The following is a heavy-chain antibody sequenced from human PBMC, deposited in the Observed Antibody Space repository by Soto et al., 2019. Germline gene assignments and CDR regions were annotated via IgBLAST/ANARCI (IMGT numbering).Heavy chain of an antibody. J-gene: IGHJ4*02. CDR2: INVGNGNT. Sequence: ASVKVSCKASGYTFTTYAMHWVRQAPGQRLEWMGWINVGNGNTKYSQKFQGRVTITRDTSASTAHMELSSLRSEDTAVYYCAHDSSGYLDYWGQGTLVTVSS. CDR1: GYTFTTYA. V-gene: IGHV1-3*01. CDR3: AHDSSGYLDY. D-gene: IGHD3-22*01.